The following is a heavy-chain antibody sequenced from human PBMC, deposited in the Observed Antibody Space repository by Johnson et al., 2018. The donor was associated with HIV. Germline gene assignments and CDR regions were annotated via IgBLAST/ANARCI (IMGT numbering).Heavy chain of an antibody. D-gene: IGHD5-24*01. Sequence: VQLVESGGGLVQPGGSLRLSCAASGFTVSSNYMSWVRQAPGKGLEWVANIKQDGSEKYYVHSVKGRFAISRDNAKNSLYLQMNSLRAEDTAVYYCARDGPWLQAQRDAFDIWGQGTMVTVSS. CDR3: ARDGPWLQAQRDAFDI. CDR1: GFTVSSNY. V-gene: IGHV3-7*01. J-gene: IGHJ3*02. CDR2: IKQDGSEK.